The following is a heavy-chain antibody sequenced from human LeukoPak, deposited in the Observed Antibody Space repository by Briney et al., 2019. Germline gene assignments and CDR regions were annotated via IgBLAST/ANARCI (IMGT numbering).Heavy chain of an antibody. V-gene: IGHV4-39*01. J-gene: IGHJ4*02. D-gene: IGHD6-13*01. CDR2: IYYSWST. Sequence: PSETLSLTCTVSGGSISSSSYYWGWIRQPPGKGMELIGSIYYSWSTYYNPSLKSRVPISVDTSKNQFSLKLSSVTAADTAVYYCARHHRKGAAGGDYWGQGTLVTVSS. CDR3: ARHHRKGAAGGDY. CDR1: GGSISSSSYY.